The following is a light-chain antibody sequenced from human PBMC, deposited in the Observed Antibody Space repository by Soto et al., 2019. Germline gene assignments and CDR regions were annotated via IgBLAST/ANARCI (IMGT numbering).Light chain of an antibody. CDR3: QQYYSSPYT. V-gene: IGKV1-39*01. Sequence: DIQMTQSPSSLSASIGDIVTITCRASQSVTSNLNWYQQKFGETPKLLMYAASNLQGGVPSRFRGSGSGPDFTLTISSLQPADFATYYCQQYYSSPYTFGQGTKLEV. J-gene: IGKJ2*01. CDR1: QSVTSN. CDR2: AAS.